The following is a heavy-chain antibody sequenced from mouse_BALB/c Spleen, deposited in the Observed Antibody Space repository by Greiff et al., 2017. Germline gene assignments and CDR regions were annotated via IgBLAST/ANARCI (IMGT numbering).Heavy chain of an antibody. J-gene: IGHJ4*01. CDR2: IYPGDGDT. Sequence: VQLQQSGAELVRPGSSVKISCKASGYAFSSYWMNWVKQRPGQGLEWIGQIYPGDGDTNYNGKFKGKATLTADKSSSTAYMQLSSLTSEDSAVYFCARGMIIAMDYWGQGTSVTVSS. D-gene: IGHD2-4*01. CDR1: GYAFSSYW. V-gene: IGHV1-80*01. CDR3: ARGMIIAMDY.